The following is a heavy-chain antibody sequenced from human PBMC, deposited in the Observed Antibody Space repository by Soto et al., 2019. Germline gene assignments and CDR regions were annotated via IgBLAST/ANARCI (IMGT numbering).Heavy chain of an antibody. CDR1: GPYISNNYSY. D-gene: IGHD1-1*01. CDR3: ASQTLDVPAYFDY. J-gene: IGHJ4*02. Sequence: PSATLSLTCSIAGPYISNNYSYWGWVRQPPGKGLEWIGSFSFTGTTYYSPSLKSRVTTSIDTSRNQFSLKLTSVTAADTAVYYCASQTLDVPAYFDYWGQG. CDR2: FSFTGTT. V-gene: IGHV4-39*01.